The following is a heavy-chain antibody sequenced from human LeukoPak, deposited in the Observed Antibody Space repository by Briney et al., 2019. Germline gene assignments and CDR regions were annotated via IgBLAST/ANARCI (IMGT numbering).Heavy chain of an antibody. D-gene: IGHD2-15*01. V-gene: IGHV4-39*07. Sequence: SETLSLTCTVSGGSISSSSYYWGWIRQPPGKGLEWIGSIYYSGSTYYNPSLKSRVTISVDTSKNQFSLKLSSVTAADTAVYYCARGVVAAPQTFDYWGQGTLVAVSS. CDR2: IYYSGST. CDR3: ARGVVAAPQTFDY. J-gene: IGHJ4*02. CDR1: GGSISSSSYY.